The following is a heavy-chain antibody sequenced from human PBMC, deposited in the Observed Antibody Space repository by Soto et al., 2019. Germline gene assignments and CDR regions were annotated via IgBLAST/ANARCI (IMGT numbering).Heavy chain of an antibody. CDR1: GGTFSSYA. D-gene: IGHD2-15*01. Sequence: QVQLVQSGAEVKKPGSSVKVSCKASGGTFSSYAISWVRQAPGQGLEWMGGIIPIFGTANYAQKFQGRVTMTADESTSTAYMELSSLRSEDTAVYYCARAGYCSGGSLGCYGMDVWGQGTTVTVSS. J-gene: IGHJ6*02. CDR3: ARAGYCSGGSLGCYGMDV. V-gene: IGHV1-69*12. CDR2: IIPIFGTA.